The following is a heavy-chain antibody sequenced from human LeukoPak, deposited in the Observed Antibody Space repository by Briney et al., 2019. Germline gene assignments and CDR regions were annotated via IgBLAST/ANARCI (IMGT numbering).Heavy chain of an antibody. CDR2: ISHSGST. CDR1: GGSFSGYY. V-gene: IGHV4-34*01. J-gene: IGHJ4*02. CDR3: ARGYYDSSGYNHYFYFDY. D-gene: IGHD3-22*01. Sequence: SETLSLTCAVYGGSFSGYYWSWIRQPPGKGLEWIGEISHSGSTNYNPSLKSRVTISVDTSKNQFSLKLSSVTAADTAVYYCARGYYDSSGYNHYFYFDYWGQGTLVTVSS.